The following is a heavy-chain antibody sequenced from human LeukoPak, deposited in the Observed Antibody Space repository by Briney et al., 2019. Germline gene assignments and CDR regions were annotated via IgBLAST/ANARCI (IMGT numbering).Heavy chain of an antibody. CDR1: GFTFSSYS. CDR2: ISSSSSYI. D-gene: IGHD3-22*01. Sequence: GGSLRLSCAASGFTFSSYSMTWVRQAPGKGLEWVSSISSSSSYIYYADSVKGRFTISRDNAKNSLYLQMSSLRAEDTAVYYCARDRYYYDSSGSPFDYWGQGTLVTVSS. V-gene: IGHV3-21*01. CDR3: ARDRYYYDSSGSPFDY. J-gene: IGHJ4*02.